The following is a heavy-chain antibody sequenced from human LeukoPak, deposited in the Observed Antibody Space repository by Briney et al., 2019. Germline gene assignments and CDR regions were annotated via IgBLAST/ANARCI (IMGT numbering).Heavy chain of an antibody. Sequence: GGSLRLSCTASGFTFSVYAMIWVRQAPEKGLEWVSGISGSGGSTYYADSVTGRLTISTDNSQNTLYLQMNSLRAEDTAVYYCAKVWSADFWSGYFTWFDPWGQGTLVTVSS. D-gene: IGHD3-3*01. CDR1: GFTFSVYA. CDR3: AKVWSADFWSGYFTWFDP. V-gene: IGHV3-23*01. J-gene: IGHJ5*02. CDR2: ISGSGGST.